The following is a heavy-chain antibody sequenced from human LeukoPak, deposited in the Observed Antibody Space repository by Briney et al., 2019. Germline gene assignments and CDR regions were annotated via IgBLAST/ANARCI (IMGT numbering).Heavy chain of an antibody. CDR3: ARAGGPDYDSSGYYYGY. CDR1: GGTFSSYA. V-gene: IGHV1-69*05. CDR2: IIPIFGTA. D-gene: IGHD3-22*01. J-gene: IGHJ4*02. Sequence: ASVKVSCKASGGTFSSYAISWVRQAPGQGLEWMGGIIPIFGTANYAQKFQGRVTITTDESTSTPYMELSSLRSEDTAVYYCARAGGPDYDSSGYYYGYWGQGTLVTVSS.